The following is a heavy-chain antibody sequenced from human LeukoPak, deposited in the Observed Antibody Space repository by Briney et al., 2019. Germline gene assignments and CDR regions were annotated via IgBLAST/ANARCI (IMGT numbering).Heavy chain of an antibody. CDR3: ARAPIGRAYTFDI. V-gene: IGHV3-7*01. J-gene: IGHJ3*02. CDR2: IKQDGTEK. Sequence: PGGSLRLSCAASGFIFSSYWMSWVRQAPGKGLEWVANIKQDGTEKYYVDSVKGRFTISRDNAKNSLYLQMNSLRAEDTAVYYCARAPIGRAYTFDIWGLGTMVTVSS. CDR1: GFIFSSYW. D-gene: IGHD1-26*01.